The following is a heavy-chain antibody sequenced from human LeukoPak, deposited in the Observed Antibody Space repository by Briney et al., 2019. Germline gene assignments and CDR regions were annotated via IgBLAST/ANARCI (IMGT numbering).Heavy chain of an antibody. CDR3: ARDPIQVVVPAAIGWFDP. D-gene: IGHD2-2*01. Sequence: GASVKVSCKASGYTFTSYGIYWVRQAPGQGLEWMGWINPNSGGTNYAQKFQGRVTMTRDTSISTAYMELSRLRSDDTAVYYCARDPIQVVVPAAIGWFDPWGQGTLVTVSS. CDR2: INPNSGGT. V-gene: IGHV1-2*02. J-gene: IGHJ5*02. CDR1: GYTFTSYG.